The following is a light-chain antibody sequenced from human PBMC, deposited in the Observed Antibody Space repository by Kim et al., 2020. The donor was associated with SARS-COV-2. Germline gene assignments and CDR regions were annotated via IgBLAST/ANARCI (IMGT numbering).Light chain of an antibody. CDR1: KLGDEY. CDR2: QDT. Sequence: SYELTQPPSVSVSPGQTASITCSGDKLGDEYASWYQQKPGQSPVLVIYQDTKRPSGIPERFSGSNSGNTATLTISGTQAMDEADYYCQAWDSSTAGVFGTGTKVTVL. J-gene: IGLJ1*01. CDR3: QAWDSSTAGV. V-gene: IGLV3-1*01.